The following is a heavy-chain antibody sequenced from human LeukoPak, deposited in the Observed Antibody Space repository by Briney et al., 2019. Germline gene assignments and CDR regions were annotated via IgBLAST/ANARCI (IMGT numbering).Heavy chain of an antibody. CDR3: ARDPVAAAGVDFDY. D-gene: IGHD6-13*01. J-gene: IGHJ4*02. V-gene: IGHV4-4*07. CDR2: IYSSGST. CDR1: GGSISNYY. Sequence: SETLSLTCTVSGGSISNYYWSWIRQPAGKGLEWIGRIYSSGSTNYNPSLKSRVTMSVDTSKNQFSLKVTSVTAADTAVYYCARDPVAAAGVDFDYWGQGTLVTVSS.